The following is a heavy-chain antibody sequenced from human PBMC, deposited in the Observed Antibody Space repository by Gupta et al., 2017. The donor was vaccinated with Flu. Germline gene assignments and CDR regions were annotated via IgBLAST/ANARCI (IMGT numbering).Heavy chain of an antibody. CDR3: ARDYRWAFDI. Sequence: NGVRQAPGKGLEWVSYSTSRSNKIDYADSVKGRFTISRDNARNSLYLKMNSLRVEDTAVYYCARDYRWAFDIWGQGTMVTVSS. V-gene: IGHV3-48*04. CDR2: STSRSNKI. J-gene: IGHJ3*02. D-gene: IGHD2-8*02.